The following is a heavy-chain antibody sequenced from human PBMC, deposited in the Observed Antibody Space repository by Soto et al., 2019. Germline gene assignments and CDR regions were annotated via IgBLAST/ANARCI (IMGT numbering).Heavy chain of an antibody. V-gene: IGHV2-5*02. D-gene: IGHD1-1*01. CDR2: IYWDDDK. CDR1: GFSLSARPVG. CDR3: AHRGAIDGNWNGGYFDY. J-gene: IGHJ4*02. Sequence: QITLKESGPTRVKPTQTLTLTCTFSGFSLSARPVGVGWIRQPPGKALERLALIYWDDDKRYSPSLRSRLTITKDTSKNQVVLTMTNMDPVDTAIYYCAHRGAIDGNWNGGYFDYWGQGALVTVSS.